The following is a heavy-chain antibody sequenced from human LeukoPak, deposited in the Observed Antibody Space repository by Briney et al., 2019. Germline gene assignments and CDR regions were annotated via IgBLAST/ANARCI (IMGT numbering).Heavy chain of an antibody. CDR1: GYSISSGYY. CDR2: IYTSGST. D-gene: IGHD6-19*01. CDR3: ARDAVAGTNYYYYMDV. V-gene: IGHV4-4*07. J-gene: IGHJ6*03. Sequence: KPSETLSLTCTVSGYSISSGYYWSWIRPPAGKGLEWIGRIYTSGSTNYNPSLKSRVTMSVDTSKNQFSVKLSSVTAADTAVYYCARDAVAGTNYYYYMDVWGKGTTVTISS.